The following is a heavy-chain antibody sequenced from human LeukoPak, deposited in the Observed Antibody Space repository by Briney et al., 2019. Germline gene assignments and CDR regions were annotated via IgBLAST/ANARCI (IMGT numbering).Heavy chain of an antibody. Sequence: GFTFXSYXXXWVRQAXGKGXXXVXAISGSGGSTYYADSVKGRFTISRDNSKNTLYLQMNSLRAEDTAVYYCAKDVRCSSTSCLFDYWGQGTLVTVSS. CDR2: ISGSGGST. J-gene: IGHJ4*02. CDR1: GFTFXSYX. CDR3: AKDVRCSSTSCLFDY. D-gene: IGHD2-2*01. V-gene: IGHV3-23*01.